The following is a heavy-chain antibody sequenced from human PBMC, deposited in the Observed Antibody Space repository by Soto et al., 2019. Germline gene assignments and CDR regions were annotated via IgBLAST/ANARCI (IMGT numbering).Heavy chain of an antibody. CDR1: GGSVSSGSYY. CDR2: IYYSGST. V-gene: IGHV4-61*01. Sequence: QVQLQESGPGLVKPSETLSLTCTVSGGSVSSGSYYWSWIRQPPGKGLEWIGYIYYSGSTNYNPSLKSRVTISVDTSKHQFSLKLSSVTAADTAVYYCAREGYSYGYSWFDPWGQGTLVTVSS. D-gene: IGHD5-18*01. CDR3: AREGYSYGYSWFDP. J-gene: IGHJ5*02.